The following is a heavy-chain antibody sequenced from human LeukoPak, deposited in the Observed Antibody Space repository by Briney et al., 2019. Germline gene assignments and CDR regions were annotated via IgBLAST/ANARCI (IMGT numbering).Heavy chain of an antibody. CDR1: GGTFSSYA. D-gene: IGHD5-18*01. Sequence: GASVKVSCKASGGTFSSYAISWVRQAPGQGLEWMGGIIPIFGTANYAQKFQGRVTITTDESTSTAYMELSSLRSEDTAVYYCASGGREMLRGYSYGTPYYYYYMDVWGKGTTVTVSS. CDR3: ASGGREMLRGYSYGTPYYYYYMDV. CDR2: IIPIFGTA. V-gene: IGHV1-69*05. J-gene: IGHJ6*03.